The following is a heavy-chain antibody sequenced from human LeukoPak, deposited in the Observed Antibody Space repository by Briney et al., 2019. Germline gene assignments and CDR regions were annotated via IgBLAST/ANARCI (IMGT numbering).Heavy chain of an antibody. CDR2: IVGRGDST. Sequence: GGSLRLSCAASGITFSNYAMTWVRQAPGEGPEWVSAIVGRGDSTYYADSVKGRFTVSRDNSNNTLYLQMNSLRAEDTAVYYCAKDPEQSSPYWGQGTLVTVSS. CDR1: GITFSNYA. V-gene: IGHV3-23*01. D-gene: IGHD1/OR15-1a*01. CDR3: AKDPEQSSPY. J-gene: IGHJ4*02.